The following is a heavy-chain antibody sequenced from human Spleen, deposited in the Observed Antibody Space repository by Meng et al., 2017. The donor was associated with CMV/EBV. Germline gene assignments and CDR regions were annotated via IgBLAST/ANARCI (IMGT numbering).Heavy chain of an antibody. CDR3: ARDRGLGNPDFNWFDP. V-gene: IGHV1-69*05. CDR1: GTFTNYA. CDR2: IIPIFGPP. D-gene: IGHD1-14*01. J-gene: IGHJ5*02. Sequence: GTFTNYAVTWVRPAPGQGLHWMGGIIPIFGPPTYAPKFQGRVTITTDGSTSTVYMELRGLKFDDTAVYYCARDRGLGNPDFNWFDPWGQGTLVTVSS.